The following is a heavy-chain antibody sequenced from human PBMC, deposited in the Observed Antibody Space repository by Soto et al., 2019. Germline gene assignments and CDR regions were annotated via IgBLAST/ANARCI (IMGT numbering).Heavy chain of an antibody. D-gene: IGHD3-10*01. V-gene: IGHV1-8*01. CDR1: GYTFISYD. CDR3: ARVNPFSYYGSGSYYPPYYYGMDV. CDR2: MNPNSGNT. Sequence: GASVKVSCKASGYTFISYDINWVRQATGQGLGWMGWMNPNSGNTGYAQKFQGRVTMTRNTSISTAYMELSSLRSEDTAVYYCARVNPFSYYGSGSYYPPYYYGMDVWGQGTTVTVSS. J-gene: IGHJ6*02.